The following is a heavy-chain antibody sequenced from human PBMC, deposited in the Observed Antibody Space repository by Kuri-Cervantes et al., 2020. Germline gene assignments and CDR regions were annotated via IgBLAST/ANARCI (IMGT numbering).Heavy chain of an antibody. Sequence: GGSLRLSCAASGFTFSSYAMHWVRQAPGKGLEWVAVISYDGSNKYYADSVKGRFTISRDNSKNTLYLQMNSLRAEDTAVYYCARDSGQQLDQNWFDPWGQGTLVTVSS. CDR2: ISYDGSNK. CDR3: ARDSGQQLDQNWFDP. J-gene: IGHJ5*02. CDR1: GFTFSSYA. D-gene: IGHD6-13*01. V-gene: IGHV3-30-3*01.